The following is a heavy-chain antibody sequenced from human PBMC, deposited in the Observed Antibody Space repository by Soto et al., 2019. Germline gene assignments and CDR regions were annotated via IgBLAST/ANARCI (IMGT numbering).Heavy chain of an antibody. CDR1: GGSIRSGDYF. CDR2: IYHSGST. J-gene: IGHJ5*02. Sequence: PSETLSLTCTVSGGSIRSGDYFWSCIRQAPGKGLEWIGYIYHSGSTHYNLSLKSRVTISVDMSKNQFSLKLSSVTAADTAVYYCARGRVGSGSYLSTNWFDPWGQGTLVTVSS. CDR3: ARGRVGSGSYLSTNWFDP. D-gene: IGHD3-10*01. V-gene: IGHV4-30-4*01.